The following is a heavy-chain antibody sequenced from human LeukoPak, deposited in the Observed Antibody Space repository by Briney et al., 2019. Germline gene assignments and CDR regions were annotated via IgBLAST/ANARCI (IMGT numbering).Heavy chain of an antibody. J-gene: IGHJ4*02. CDR1: GFTLSSYA. Sequence: RGSLRLSCAASGFTLSSYAMSWVRQAPGKGLEWVSAISGSGGSTYYADSVKGRFTISRDNSKNTLYLQMNSLRAEDTAVYYCAKDPGGKYSRGVIANYWGQGTLVTVSS. D-gene: IGHD3-10*01. CDR3: AKDPGGKYSRGVIANY. V-gene: IGHV3-23*01. CDR2: ISGSGGST.